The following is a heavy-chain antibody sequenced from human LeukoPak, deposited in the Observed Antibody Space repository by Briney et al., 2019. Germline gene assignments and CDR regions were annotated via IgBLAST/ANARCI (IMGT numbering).Heavy chain of an antibody. V-gene: IGHV1-69*01. D-gene: IGHD6-13*01. CDR2: IIPIFGTT. J-gene: IGHJ4*02. CDR1: GGTFSSYA. Sequence: SVKVSCKASGGTFSSYAINWVRQAPGQGLEWMAGIIPIFGTTKYAQKFQGRVTITADESTSTAYMQLSSLRSEDTAVYYCARGLAAAAAVTIDYWGQGTLVTVSS. CDR3: ARGLAAAAAVTIDY.